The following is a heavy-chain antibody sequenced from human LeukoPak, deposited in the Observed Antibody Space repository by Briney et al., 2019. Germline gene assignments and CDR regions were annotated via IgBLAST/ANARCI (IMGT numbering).Heavy chain of an antibody. CDR1: GYTFTSYE. V-gene: IGHV1-8*01. Sequence: ASVKVSCKASGYTFTSYEINWVRQATGQGLEWMGWMNPNSGNTGYAQNFQGRVAMTRNTSISTAYMELSSLRSEDTAVYYCARRYSDSGNYYYMDVWGKGTTVTISS. D-gene: IGHD3-22*01. J-gene: IGHJ6*03. CDR2: MNPNSGNT. CDR3: ARRYSDSGNYYYMDV.